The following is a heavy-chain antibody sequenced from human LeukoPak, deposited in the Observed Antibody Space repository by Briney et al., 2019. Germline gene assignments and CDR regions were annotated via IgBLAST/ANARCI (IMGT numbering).Heavy chain of an antibody. J-gene: IGHJ4*02. V-gene: IGHV7-4-1*02. CDR1: GYSFTKYA. D-gene: IGHD2-21*02. CDR2: INTNTGNP. Sequence: GASVTVSCKASGYSFTKYAMNWVRQAPGQGLEWMGWINTNTGNPTYAQGFTGRFVFSLDTSVSTAYLQISSLKAEDTAVYYCARAGSYCGGDCYPIFDYWGQGTLVTVSS. CDR3: ARAGSYCGGDCYPIFDY.